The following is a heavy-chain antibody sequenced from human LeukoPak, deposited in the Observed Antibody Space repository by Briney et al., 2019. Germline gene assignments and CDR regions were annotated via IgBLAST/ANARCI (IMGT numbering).Heavy chain of an antibody. CDR1: GGSISSGGYY. D-gene: IGHD1-26*01. Sequence: SETLSPTCTVSGGSISSGGYYWSWIRQHPGKGLEWIGYIYYSGSTYYNPSLKSRVTISVDTSKNQFSLKLSSVTAADTAVYYCARGWDPNWFDPWGQGTLVTVSS. V-gene: IGHV4-31*03. CDR2: IYYSGST. J-gene: IGHJ5*02. CDR3: ARGWDPNWFDP.